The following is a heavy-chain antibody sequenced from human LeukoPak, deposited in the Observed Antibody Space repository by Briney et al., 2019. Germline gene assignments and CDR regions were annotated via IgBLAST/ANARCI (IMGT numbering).Heavy chain of an antibody. CDR2: INLDESEQ. J-gene: IGHJ4*02. CDR3: AREVAVGIGAYNF. V-gene: IGHV3-7*01. D-gene: IGHD6-13*01. Sequence: GGSLRPSCVASGFTFTSFYMSWVRQAPGKGLEWVANINLDESEQYYVDSVKGRFTISRDNAKNSLYLQMYSLWAEDTAVYYCAREVAVGIGAYNFWGQGTLVTVSS. CDR1: GFTFTSFY.